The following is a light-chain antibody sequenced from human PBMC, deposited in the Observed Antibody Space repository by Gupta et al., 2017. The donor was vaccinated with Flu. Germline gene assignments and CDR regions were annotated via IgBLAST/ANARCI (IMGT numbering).Light chain of an antibody. V-gene: IGLV1-51*01. CDR1: SSNIGINY. CDR3: GTWDDSLSAMV. Sequence: QSVLTQPPSVSAATGQKVTFSCSGSSSNIGINYVSWYQQLPGTAPKLLIYENDKRPSGIPDRITGSKSGTSATLGITGLQTGDEAHYYCGTWDDSLSAMVFGGGTKLAVL. J-gene: IGLJ2*01. CDR2: END.